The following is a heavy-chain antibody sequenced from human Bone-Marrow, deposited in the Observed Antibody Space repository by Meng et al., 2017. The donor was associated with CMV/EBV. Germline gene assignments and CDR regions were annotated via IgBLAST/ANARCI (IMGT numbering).Heavy chain of an antibody. V-gene: IGHV1-69*06. Sequence: SVKVSCKASGGTFSSYAISWVRQAPGQGLEWMGGIIPIFGTANYAQKFQGRVTITADKSTSTAYMELSSLRSEDTAVYYCARDRTQDRSGDYYYYGMDVWGQGTTVTVSS. J-gene: IGHJ6*02. D-gene: IGHD4-17*01. CDR2: IIPIFGTA. CDR1: GGTFSSYA. CDR3: ARDRTQDRSGDYYYYGMDV.